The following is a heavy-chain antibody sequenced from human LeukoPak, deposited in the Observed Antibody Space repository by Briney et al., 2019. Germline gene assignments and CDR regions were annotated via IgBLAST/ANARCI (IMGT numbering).Heavy chain of an antibody. CDR2: IYHSGST. CDR3: ARRSELLWFGELVSFAFDI. D-gene: IGHD3-10*01. V-gene: IGHV4-30-2*01. CDR1: GGSISSGGYY. J-gene: IGHJ3*02. Sequence: EPSQTLSLTCTVSGGSISSGGYYWSWIRQPPGKGLEWIGYIYHSGSTYYNPSLKSRVTISVDRSKNQFSLKLSSVTAADTAVYYCARRSELLWFGELVSFAFDIWGQGTMVTVSS.